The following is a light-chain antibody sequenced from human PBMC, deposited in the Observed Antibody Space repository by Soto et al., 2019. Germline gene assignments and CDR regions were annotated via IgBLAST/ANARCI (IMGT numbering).Light chain of an antibody. Sequence: DIQMTQSPPTLPASVGDRVTITCRASQSINSWLAWYQQKPGKAPKLLIYGASSLQGGAPSRFSGSGSGTDFTLTISSLQPEDFATYSCQQSYITPPTFGQGTQLQIK. CDR2: GAS. J-gene: IGKJ2*01. CDR3: QQSYITPPT. CDR1: QSINSW. V-gene: IGKV1-39*01.